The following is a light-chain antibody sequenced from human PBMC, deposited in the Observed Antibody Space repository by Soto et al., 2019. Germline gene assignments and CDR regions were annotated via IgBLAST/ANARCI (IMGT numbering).Light chain of an antibody. CDR2: EVS. Sequence: QSALTQPASVSGSPGQSITISCTGTSSVVCGYNYVSWYQQHPGKAPKLMIYEVSNRPSGVSNRFSGSKSGNTASLTISGLQAEDEADYYCSSYTSSRTLVFGGGTKVTVL. V-gene: IGLV2-14*01. CDR1: SSVVCGYNY. CDR3: SSYTSSRTLV. J-gene: IGLJ2*01.